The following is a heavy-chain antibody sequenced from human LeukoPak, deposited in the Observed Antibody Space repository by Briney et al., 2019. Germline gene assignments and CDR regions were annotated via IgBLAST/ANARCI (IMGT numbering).Heavy chain of an antibody. V-gene: IGHV4-59*01. Sequence: SETLSLTCTVSGGSISSYYWSWIRQPPGKGLEWIGYIYYSGSTNYNPSLKSRVTISVDTSKNQFSLKLSSVTAADTAVYYCARSIAARPGDAFDIWGQGTMVTVSS. CDR2: IYYSGST. CDR3: ARSIAARPGDAFDI. D-gene: IGHD6-6*01. CDR1: GGSISSYY. J-gene: IGHJ3*02.